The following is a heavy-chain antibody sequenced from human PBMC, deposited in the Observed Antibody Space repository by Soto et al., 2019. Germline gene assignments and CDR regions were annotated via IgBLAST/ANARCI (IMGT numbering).Heavy chain of an antibody. D-gene: IGHD5-12*01. CDR1: GGSFSGYY. V-gene: IGHV4-34*01. Sequence: SETLSLTCAVYGGSFSGYYWSWIRQPPGKGLEWIGEINHSGSTNYNPSLKSRVTISVDTSKNQFSLKLSSVTAADTAVYYCARIPRYSGYESVYWGQGTLVTVSS. CDR2: INHSGST. CDR3: ARIPRYSGYESVY. J-gene: IGHJ4*02.